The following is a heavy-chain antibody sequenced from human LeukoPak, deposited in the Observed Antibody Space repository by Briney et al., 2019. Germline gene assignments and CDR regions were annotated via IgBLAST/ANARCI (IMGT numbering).Heavy chain of an antibody. CDR3: AKDKYGYDSSGMDY. Sequence: GGSLRLSCAASGFTFSSYGMHWVRQAPGKGLEWVAFIRYDGSHKYYADSVKGRFTISRGNSKNTLYLQMNSLRAEDTAVYHCAKDKYGYDSSGMDYWGQGTLVTVSS. V-gene: IGHV3-30*02. D-gene: IGHD3-22*01. CDR1: GFTFSSYG. CDR2: IRYDGSHK. J-gene: IGHJ4*02.